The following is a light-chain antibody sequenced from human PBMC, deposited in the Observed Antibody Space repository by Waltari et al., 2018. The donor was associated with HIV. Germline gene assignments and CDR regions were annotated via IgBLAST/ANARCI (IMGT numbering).Light chain of an antibody. CDR3: QQSYNTVVFT. Sequence: DIHLTQFPSSQSASVGDRVNITCRPSENIYTYLHWYQEKPGKAPKILIHGASKSQNGVPPRFSGGGYGTEFTLTIDNLRPEDFATYFCQQSYNTVVFTFGQGT. CDR2: GAS. V-gene: IGKV1-39*01. CDR1: ENIYTY. J-gene: IGKJ2*01.